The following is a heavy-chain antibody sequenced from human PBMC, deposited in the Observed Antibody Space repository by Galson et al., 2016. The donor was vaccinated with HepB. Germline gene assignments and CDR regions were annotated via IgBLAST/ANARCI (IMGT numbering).Heavy chain of an antibody. Sequence: SETLSLTCTVSGGSISNNYFYWGWVRQPPGKGLEWIGSIYYTGNTYYNPSLKSRLTIFIDTSKNQFSLRLSAVTAAERGVYYCARHMFSSGPPSPFYYFGMDVWGPGTTVTVSS. J-gene: IGHJ6*02. CDR2: IYYTGNT. V-gene: IGHV4-39*01. D-gene: IGHD6-19*01. CDR1: GGSISNNYFY. CDR3: ARHMFSSGPPSPFYYFGMDV.